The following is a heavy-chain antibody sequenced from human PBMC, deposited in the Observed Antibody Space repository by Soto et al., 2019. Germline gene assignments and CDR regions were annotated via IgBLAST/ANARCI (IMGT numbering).Heavy chain of an antibody. CDR1: GGSFSGYY. D-gene: IGHD5-18*01. CDR3: ARDPVDTAMVTFSGDYYYYGMDV. J-gene: IGHJ6*02. Sequence: PSETLSLTCAVYGGSFSGYYWTWIRQPPGTGLEWIGEINHSGSTNYNPSLKSRVTISVDTSRNQFSLKLTSVTAADTAVYYCARDPVDTAMVTFSGDYYYYGMDVWGQGTTVTVSS. V-gene: IGHV4-34*01. CDR2: INHSGST.